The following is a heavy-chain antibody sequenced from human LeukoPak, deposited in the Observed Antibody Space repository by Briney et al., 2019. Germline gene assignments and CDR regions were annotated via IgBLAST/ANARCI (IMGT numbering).Heavy chain of an antibody. CDR1: GFTFSSYS. Sequence: GGSLRLSCAASGFTFSSYSMNWVRQAPGKGLEWVTFIRYDGSNKYYAVSVKGRFTISRDNSKNTLDLQMNSLRGEDTAVYYCARDLTMGYWGQGTLVTVSS. D-gene: IGHD4/OR15-4a*01. J-gene: IGHJ4*02. CDR3: ARDLTMGY. V-gene: IGHV3-30*02. CDR2: IRYDGSNK.